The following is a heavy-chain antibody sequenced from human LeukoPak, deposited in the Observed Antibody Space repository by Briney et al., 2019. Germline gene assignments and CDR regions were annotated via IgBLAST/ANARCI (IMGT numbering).Heavy chain of an antibody. V-gene: IGHV5-51*01. D-gene: IGHD2-15*01. CDR2: IYPGDSDT. CDR3: ASMLQVVAATLDAFDI. CDR1: GYSFTSYW. J-gene: IGHJ3*02. Sequence: GESLQISCKGSGYSFTSYWIGWVRQMPGKGLEWMGIIYPGDSDTRYSPSFQGQVTISADKSISTAYLQWSSLKASDTAMYYCASMLQVVAATLDAFDIWGQGTMVTVSS.